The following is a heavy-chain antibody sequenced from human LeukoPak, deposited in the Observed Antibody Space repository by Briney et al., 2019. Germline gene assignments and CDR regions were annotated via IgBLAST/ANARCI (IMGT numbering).Heavy chain of an antibody. CDR3: ARERLENCHDDSCPDAFDI. Sequence: QPGTSLRLSCAASGFSFSSYLMHWVRQAPGRGLEWVALIGFDVSRKYYGDSVKGRFTISRDNSKNTLYLQMNSLSDEDTAVYFCARERLENCHDDSCPDAFDIWGQGTMVTVSS. V-gene: IGHV3-33*01. J-gene: IGHJ3*02. CDR1: GFSFSSYL. CDR2: IGFDVSRK. D-gene: IGHD2-15*01.